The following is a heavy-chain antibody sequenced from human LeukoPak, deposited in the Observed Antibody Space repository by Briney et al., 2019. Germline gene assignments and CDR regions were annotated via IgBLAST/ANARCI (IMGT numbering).Heavy chain of an antibody. V-gene: IGHV3-23*01. CDR2: ISGSGGST. D-gene: IGHD3-3*01. Sequence: ETLSLTCAVYGGSFSGYYWSWVRQAPGKGLEWVSAISGSGGSTYYADSVKGRFTISRDNSKDTLYLQMNSLRAEDTAVYYCAKDAYYDFWSGYTIYYFDYWGQGTLVTVSS. J-gene: IGHJ4*02. CDR1: GGSFSGYY. CDR3: AKDAYYDFWSGYTIYYFDY.